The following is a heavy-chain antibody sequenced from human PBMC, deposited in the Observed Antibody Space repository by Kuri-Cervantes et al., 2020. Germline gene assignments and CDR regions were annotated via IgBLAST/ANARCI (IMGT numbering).Heavy chain of an antibody. CDR3: ARDRVGYYYGSGSPWTNYYYGMDV. Sequence: GSLRLSCTVSGGSISSYYWSWIRQPAGKGLEWIGRIYTSGSTNYNPSLKSRVTISVDTSKNQFSLKLSSVTAADTAVYYCARDRVGYYYGSGSPWTNYYYGMDVWGQGTTVTVSS. D-gene: IGHD3-10*01. CDR1: GGSISSYY. V-gene: IGHV4-4*07. J-gene: IGHJ6*02. CDR2: IYTSGST.